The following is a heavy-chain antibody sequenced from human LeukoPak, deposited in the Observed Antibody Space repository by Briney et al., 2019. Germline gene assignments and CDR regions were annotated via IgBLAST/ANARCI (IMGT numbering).Heavy chain of an antibody. Sequence: SETLSLTCAVYGGSFSDYYWNWIRQPPGKGLEWIGEINHSGSTNYNPSLKSRVTISVDTSKNQFSLKLTSVTAADTAVYYCARHYSGSGTNWFDPWGQGTLVTVSS. CDR1: GGSFSDYY. D-gene: IGHD3-10*01. CDR3: ARHYSGSGTNWFDP. J-gene: IGHJ5*02. CDR2: INHSGST. V-gene: IGHV4-34*01.